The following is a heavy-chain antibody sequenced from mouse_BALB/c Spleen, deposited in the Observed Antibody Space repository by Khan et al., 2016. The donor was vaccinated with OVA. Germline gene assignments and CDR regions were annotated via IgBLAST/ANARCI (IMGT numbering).Heavy chain of an antibody. J-gene: IGHJ3*01. D-gene: IGHD1-1*01. CDR2: ISSGSSTI. CDR3: VRDYYGSSYMTY. V-gene: IGHV5-17*02. Sequence: EVELVESGGGLVQPGGSRKLSCAASGFTFSSFGMHWFRQAPEKGLEWVAYISSGSSTIYYADTVQGRFTISRDNPKNTLFLQMTSLRSEDTAMYYCVRDYYGSSYMTYWGQGTLVTVSA. CDR1: GFTFSSFG.